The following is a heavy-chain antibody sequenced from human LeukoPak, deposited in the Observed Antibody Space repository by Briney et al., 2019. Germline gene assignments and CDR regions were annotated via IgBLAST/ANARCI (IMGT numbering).Heavy chain of an antibody. Sequence: PSETLSLTCTVSGGSISSSSCYWGWIRQPPGKGLEWIGSIYYSGSTYYNPSLKSRVTISVDTSKNQFSLRLSSVTAADTAVYYCASGWTYYYYMDAWGKGTTVTVSS. CDR1: GGSISSSSCY. CDR3: ASGWTYYYYMDA. J-gene: IGHJ6*03. CDR2: IYYSGST. D-gene: IGHD6-19*01. V-gene: IGHV4-39*01.